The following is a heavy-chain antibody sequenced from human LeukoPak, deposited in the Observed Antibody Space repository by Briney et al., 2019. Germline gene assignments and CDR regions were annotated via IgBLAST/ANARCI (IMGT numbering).Heavy chain of an antibody. CDR2: ISGSGGST. Sequence: GGSLRLSCAASGFTFSSYAMSWVRQAPGKGLEWVSAISGSGGSTYYADSVRGRFTISRDNSKNTLHLQMSSLRVEDTAVYYCAKRSGSAGNNGHHDYWGQGSLVTVSS. D-gene: IGHD1/OR15-1a*01. V-gene: IGHV3-23*01. CDR1: GFTFSSYA. J-gene: IGHJ4*02. CDR3: AKRSGSAGNNGHHDY.